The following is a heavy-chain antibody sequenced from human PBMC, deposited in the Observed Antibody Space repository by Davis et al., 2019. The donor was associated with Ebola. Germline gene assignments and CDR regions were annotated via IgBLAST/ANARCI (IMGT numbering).Heavy chain of an antibody. J-gene: IGHJ4*02. CDR2: ITGSGGST. D-gene: IGHD3-10*01. V-gene: IGHV3-23*01. CDR3: AKAFGVIVTHIDY. Sequence: PGGSLRLSCAASGFTFSSYAMSWVRQAPEKGLEWVSVITGSGGSTYYADSVKGRFTISRDNSKNTLYLQINGLRAEDTAVYYCAKAFGVIVTHIDYWGQGTLVTVSS. CDR1: GFTFSSYA.